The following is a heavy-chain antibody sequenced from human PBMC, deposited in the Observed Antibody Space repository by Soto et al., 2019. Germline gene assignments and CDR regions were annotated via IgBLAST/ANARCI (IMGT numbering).Heavy chain of an antibody. J-gene: IGHJ5*02. CDR3: ARGNSGWYLSWFDP. CDR1: GGSFSGYY. D-gene: IGHD6-19*01. V-gene: IGHV4-34*01. CDR2: INHSGST. Sequence: SETLSLTCAFYGGSFSGYYWSWIRQPPGKGLEWIGEINHSGSTNYNPSLKSRVTISVDTSKNRFSLKLSSVTAADTAVYYCARGNSGWYLSWFDPWGQGTLVTVSS.